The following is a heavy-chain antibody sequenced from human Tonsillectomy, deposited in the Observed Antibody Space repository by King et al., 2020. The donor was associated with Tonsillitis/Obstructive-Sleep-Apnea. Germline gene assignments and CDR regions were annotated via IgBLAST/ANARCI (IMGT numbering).Heavy chain of an antibody. D-gene: IGHD2-2*01. CDR3: ATIDTSTFYYGLDV. V-gene: IGHV1-69*10. J-gene: IGHJ6*04. CDR2: IIPILGTS. Sequence: QLVQSGAEVKKPGSSVKVSCKPSGGTFRRYAVNWVRQAPGQGLEWMGGIIPILGTSNYTQKFQGRVTITADKSTSTAYLELSSLRSEDTAVYYCATIDTSTFYYGLDVWGEGTTVTVPS. CDR1: GGTFRRYA.